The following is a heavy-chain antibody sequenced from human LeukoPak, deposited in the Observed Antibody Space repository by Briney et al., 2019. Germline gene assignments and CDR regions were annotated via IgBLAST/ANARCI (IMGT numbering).Heavy chain of an antibody. Sequence: SETLSLTCGVSGASISSNWWNWVRQPPGKGLEWIGEIHHSGSANYNPSLKSRVTISLDTSENQFSLRLSSVTAADTAVYYCVRDRGEWSYSHDYWGQGTLVTVSS. V-gene: IGHV4-4*02. D-gene: IGHD3-10*01. CDR3: VRDRGEWSYSHDY. J-gene: IGHJ4*02. CDR2: IHHSGSA. CDR1: GASISSNW.